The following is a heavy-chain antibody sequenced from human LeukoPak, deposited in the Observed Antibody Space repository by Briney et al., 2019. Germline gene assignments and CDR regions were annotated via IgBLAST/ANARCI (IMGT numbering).Heavy chain of an antibody. CDR2: ISWNSGSI. D-gene: IGHD3-16*01. Sequence: GRSLRLSCAASGFTFDDYAMHWVRQAPGKGLEWVSGISWNSGSIGYADSVKGRFTISRDNAKNSLYLQMNSLRAEDTALYYCARGGPGYDYVWGSYYGPTENWFDPWGQGTLVTVSS. CDR3: ARGGPGYDYVWGSYYGPTENWFDP. CDR1: GFTFDDYA. V-gene: IGHV3-9*01. J-gene: IGHJ5*02.